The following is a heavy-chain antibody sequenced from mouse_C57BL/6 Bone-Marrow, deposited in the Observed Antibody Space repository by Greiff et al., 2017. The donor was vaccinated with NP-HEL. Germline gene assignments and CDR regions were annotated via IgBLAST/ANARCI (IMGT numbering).Heavy chain of an antibody. V-gene: IGHV1-55*01. CDR2: IYPGSGSK. Sequence: VQLQQPGAELVKPGASVKMSCKASGYTFTSYCITWVKQRPGQGLEWIGDIYPGSGSKNYNEKFKSKTTLTVDTSSSTAYMQLSSLTSEDSAVYYSARRKLGRAMDYWGQGTSVTVSS. D-gene: IGHD4-1*01. CDR1: GYTFTSYC. J-gene: IGHJ4*01. CDR3: ARRKLGRAMDY.